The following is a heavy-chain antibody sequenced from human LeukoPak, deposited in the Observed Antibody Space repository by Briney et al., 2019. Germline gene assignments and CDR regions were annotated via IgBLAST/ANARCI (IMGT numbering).Heavy chain of an antibody. CDR1: GFTFSSYS. D-gene: IGHD5-18*01. J-gene: IGHJ4*02. V-gene: IGHV3-21*01. CDR2: ISSSSSYI. CDR3: ARDQLNTAMTRPADY. Sequence: PGGSLRLSCAASGFTFSSYSMNWVRQAPGKGLEWVSSISSSSSYIYYADSVKGRFTISRDNAKYSLYLQMNSLRAEDTAVYYCARDQLNTAMTRPADYWGQGTLVTVSS.